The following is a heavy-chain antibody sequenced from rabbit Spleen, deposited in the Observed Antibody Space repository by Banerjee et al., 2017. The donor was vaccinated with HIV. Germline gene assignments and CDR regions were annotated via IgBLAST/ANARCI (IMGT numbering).Heavy chain of an antibody. D-gene: IGHD8-1*01. V-gene: IGHV1S40*01. J-gene: IGHJ6*01. Sequence: QSLEESGGDLVKPGASPTLTCTASGVSFSSNHYMCWVRQAPGKGLEWIACIEGGSSAFSYFASWAKGRFTISKTSSTTVTLQMTSLTAADTAIYFCARDAGTSFSTYGMDLWGQGTLVTVS. CDR1: GVSFSSNHY. CDR2: IEGGSSAFS. CDR3: ARDAGTSFSTYGMDL.